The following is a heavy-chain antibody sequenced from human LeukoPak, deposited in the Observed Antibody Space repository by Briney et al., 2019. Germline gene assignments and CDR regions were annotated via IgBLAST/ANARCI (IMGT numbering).Heavy chain of an antibody. J-gene: IGHJ4*02. CDR3: AKHSPDDSSGSDNPNFDY. CDR2: ISASGGST. Sequence: GGSLRLSCAASGFTFSSHSMNWVRQAPGKGLEWVSAISASGGSTHYADSVKGRFTISRDSSKNTLYLQMNSLRAEDTAVYYCAKHSPDDSSGSDNPNFDYWGQGTLVTVSS. V-gene: IGHV3-23*01. D-gene: IGHD3-22*01. CDR1: GFTFSSHS.